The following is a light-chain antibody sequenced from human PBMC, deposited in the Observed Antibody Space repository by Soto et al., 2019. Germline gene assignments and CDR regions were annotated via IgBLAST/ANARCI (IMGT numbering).Light chain of an antibody. J-gene: IGKJ1*01. CDR3: QEYDNWPPWT. Sequence: EIVLTQSPATLSLSPGERGTLSCRASESVTDYLAWYQQKPGQAPRLLVYGASTRATDIPARFSGSGSGTEFTLTISGLESEDFAVYYCQEYDNWPPWTFGQGTKVDIK. CDR2: GAS. CDR1: ESVTDY. V-gene: IGKV3-15*01.